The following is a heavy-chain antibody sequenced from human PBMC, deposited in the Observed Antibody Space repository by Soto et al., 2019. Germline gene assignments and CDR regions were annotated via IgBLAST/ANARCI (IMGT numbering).Heavy chain of an antibody. V-gene: IGHV3-15*01. D-gene: IGHD1-7*01. J-gene: IGHJ4*02. CDR2: IKNKRSGEAT. CDR1: GFTFSDAW. Sequence: GGSLRLSCAASGFTFSDAWMTWLRQTPGRGLEWVGRIKNKRSGEATDYAAAVKGRFIISRDDSKNTLYLQMHSLTTEDTAVYYCSTDGLNYGSFDYWGQGTLVTSPQ. CDR3: STDGLNYGSFDY.